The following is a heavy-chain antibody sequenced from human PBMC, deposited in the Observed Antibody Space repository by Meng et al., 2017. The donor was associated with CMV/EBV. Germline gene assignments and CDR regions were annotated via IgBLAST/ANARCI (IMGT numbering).Heavy chain of an antibody. CDR1: GFTFSSYA. CDR2: IYSGGSST. J-gene: IGHJ4*02. Sequence: GESLKISCAASGFTFSSYAMSWVRQAPGKGLEWVSVIYSGGSSTYYADSVKGRFTISRDNSKNTLHLQMNSLRAEDTAVYYCAKDSEGYCSSTSCYGAGYYFNYWGQGTLVTVSS. CDR3: AKDSEGYCSSTSCYGAGYYFNY. V-gene: IGHV3-23*03. D-gene: IGHD2-2*01.